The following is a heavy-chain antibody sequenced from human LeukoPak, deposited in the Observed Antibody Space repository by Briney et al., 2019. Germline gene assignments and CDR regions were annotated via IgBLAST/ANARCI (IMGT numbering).Heavy chain of an antibody. CDR1: GGSFSGYY. CDR3: AGEASYDSSGPSYFDY. CDR2: INHSGSP. D-gene: IGHD3-22*01. J-gene: IGHJ4*02. Sequence: PSETLSLTWAVYGGSFSGYYWSWIRQPPGKGLGWVGEINHSGSPNYNPSLKTRVTISVDTSKNQFSLKLSSVTAADTAVYYCAGEASYDSSGPSYFDYWGQGTLVTVSS. V-gene: IGHV4-34*01.